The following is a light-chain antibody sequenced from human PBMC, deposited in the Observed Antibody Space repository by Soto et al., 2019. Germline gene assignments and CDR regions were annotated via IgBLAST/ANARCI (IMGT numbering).Light chain of an antibody. CDR2: EAS. J-gene: IGLJ1*01. CDR3: SSYAASNKHV. Sequence: QSVLTRPPSVSGSPGQSVTISCTGTSTDFVSYNRVSWYQQPPGTAPKLIIYEASNRPSGVPDRFSGSKSGNTASLTISGLQPEDEADYYCSSYAASNKHVFGTGTKVTVL. V-gene: IGLV2-18*02. CDR1: STDFVSYNR.